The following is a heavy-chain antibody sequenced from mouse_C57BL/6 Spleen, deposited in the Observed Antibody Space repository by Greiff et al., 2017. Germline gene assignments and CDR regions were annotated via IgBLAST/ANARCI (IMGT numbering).Heavy chain of an antibody. Sequence: EVQLQESGGGLVQPGGSLSLSCAASGFTFTDYYMSWVRQPPGKALEWLGFIRNKANGYTTEYSASVKGRFTISRDNSQSILYLQMNALRAEDSATCDCARFPSGNYAMEYWGHGTSVTVAS. CDR2: IRNKANGYTT. V-gene: IGHV7-3*01. J-gene: IGHJ4*01. CDR3: ARFPSGNYAMEY. CDR1: GFTFTDYY. D-gene: IGHD6-1*01.